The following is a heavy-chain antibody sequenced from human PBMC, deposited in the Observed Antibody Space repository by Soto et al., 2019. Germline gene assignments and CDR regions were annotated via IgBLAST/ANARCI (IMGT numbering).Heavy chain of an antibody. CDR2: ISYDGSNK. V-gene: IGHV3-30-3*01. J-gene: IGHJ4*02. Sequence: QVQLVESGGGVVQPGRSLRLSCAASGFTFSSYAMQWVRQAPGKGLEWVAVISYDGSNKYYADSVKGRFTISRDNSKNTLYLQMNSLRAEDTAVYYCARVVDYSRHFDYWGQGTLVTVSS. CDR1: GFTFSSYA. D-gene: IGHD6-13*01. CDR3: ARVVDYSRHFDY.